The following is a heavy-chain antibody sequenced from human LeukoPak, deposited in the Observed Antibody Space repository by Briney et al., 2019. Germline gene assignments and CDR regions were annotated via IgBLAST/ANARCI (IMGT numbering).Heavy chain of an antibody. CDR3: AKAKGGSYYYDSSGYPDY. D-gene: IGHD3-22*01. V-gene: IGHV3-15*01. J-gene: IGHJ4*02. CDR2: IKSKTDGGTT. Sequence: GRSLRLSCAASGFTFSSYGMHWVRQAPGKGLEWVGRIKSKTDGGTTDYAAPVKGRFTISRDDSKNTLYLQMNSLRAEDTAVYYCAKAKGGSYYYDSSGYPDYWGQGTLVTVSS. CDR1: GFTFSSYG.